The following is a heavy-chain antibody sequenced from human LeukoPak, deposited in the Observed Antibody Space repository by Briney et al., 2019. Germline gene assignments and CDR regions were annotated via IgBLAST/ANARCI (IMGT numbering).Heavy chain of an antibody. CDR1: GFTFSGYS. V-gene: IGHV3-21*01. Sequence: PGGSLRLSCAASGFTFSGYSMSWVRQAPGKGLEWVSYISTSGNYIYYSDSVKGRFTISRDNAKNSLYLQMHSLRADDTAVYYCARGAYNSGGTLEIWGQGTLVTVSS. CDR3: ARGAYNSGGTLEI. J-gene: IGHJ4*02. D-gene: IGHD3-22*01. CDR2: ISTSGNYI.